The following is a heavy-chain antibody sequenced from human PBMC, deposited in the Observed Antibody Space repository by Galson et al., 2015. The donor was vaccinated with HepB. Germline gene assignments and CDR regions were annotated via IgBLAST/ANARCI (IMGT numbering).Heavy chain of an antibody. J-gene: IGHJ3*02. CDR2: IYYSGST. CDR3: ARVSSGSGAFDI. CDR1: GGSISSYY. Sequence: ETLSLTCTVSGGSISSYYWSWIRQPPGKGLEWIGYIYYSGSTNYNPSLKSRVTISVDTSKNQFSLKLSSVTAADTAVYYCARVSSGSGAFDIWGQGTMVTVSS. V-gene: IGHV4-59*08. D-gene: IGHD3-3*01.